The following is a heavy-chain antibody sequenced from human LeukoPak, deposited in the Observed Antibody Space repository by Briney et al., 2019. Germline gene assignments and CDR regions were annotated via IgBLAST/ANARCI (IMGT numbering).Heavy chain of an antibody. CDR1: AGTFTSYA. Sequence: ASVKVSCKASAGTFTSYAISWVRQPAGQERDWMGRIIPIFGTANYAQKFQGRVTITTDESTSTAYMELSSLRSEDTAVYYCARDRYCTNGVCYQYYWGQGTLVTVS. CDR3: ARDRYCTNGVCYQYY. CDR2: IIPIFGTA. V-gene: IGHV1-69*05. D-gene: IGHD2-8*01. J-gene: IGHJ4*02.